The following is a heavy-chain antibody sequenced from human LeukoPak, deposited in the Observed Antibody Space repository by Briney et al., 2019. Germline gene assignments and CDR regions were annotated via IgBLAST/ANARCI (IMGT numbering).Heavy chain of an antibody. D-gene: IGHD3-16*02. CDR2: ISSSSSYI. CDR1: GFTFSSYS. J-gene: IGHJ4*02. V-gene: IGHV3-21*01. CDR3: ARDFFAFGGVIALLDY. Sequence: PGGSLRLSCAASGFTFSSYSMNWVRQAPGKGLEWVSSISSSSSYIYYADSVKGRFTISRDNAKKSLYLQMNSLRDEDTVVYYCARDFFAFGGVIALLDYWGQGTLVTVSS.